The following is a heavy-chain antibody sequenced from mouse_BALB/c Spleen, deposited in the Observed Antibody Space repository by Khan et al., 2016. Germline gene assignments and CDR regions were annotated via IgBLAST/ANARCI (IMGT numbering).Heavy chain of an antibody. J-gene: IGHJ2*01. CDR2: IWAGGST. CDR1: GLSLTSYG. V-gene: IGHV2-9*02. CDR3: ARREDI. D-gene: IGHD1-3*01. Sequence: QVQLKESGPGLVAPSQSLSITCTVSGLSLTSYGVHWVRQPPGKGLAWLGVIWAGGSTNYNSALMSRLSISKDNSESQVFLKMNSRQTDDTAMYYCARREDIWGQGTTLTVSS.